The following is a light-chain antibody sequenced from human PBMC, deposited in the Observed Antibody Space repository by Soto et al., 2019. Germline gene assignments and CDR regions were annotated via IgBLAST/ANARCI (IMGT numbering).Light chain of an antibody. CDR3: CSYASSTTIKI. V-gene: IGLV2-23*01. CDR1: SSDVGNYNL. Sequence: QSALTQPASVSGSPGQSITISCTGTSSDVGNYNLVSWYQQHPGKAPKLMIYEDTKRPSGVSNRFSGSKSGNTASLTISGLRAEDEADYYCCSYASSTTIKIFGGGTKLTVL. CDR2: EDT. J-gene: IGLJ2*01.